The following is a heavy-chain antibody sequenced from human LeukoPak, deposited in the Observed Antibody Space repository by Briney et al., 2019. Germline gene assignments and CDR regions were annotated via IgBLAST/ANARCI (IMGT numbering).Heavy chain of an antibody. J-gene: IGHJ6*02. Sequence: GASVKVSCKASGYTFTSYGISWVRQALGQGPGWMGWISAYNGNTNYAQKLQGRVTMTTDTSTSTAYMELRSLRSDDTAVYYCARDRVATTAYYYYYYGMDVWGQGTTVTVSS. CDR3: ARDRVATTAYYYYYYGMDV. CDR1: GYTFTSYG. CDR2: ISAYNGNT. V-gene: IGHV1-18*01. D-gene: IGHD5-12*01.